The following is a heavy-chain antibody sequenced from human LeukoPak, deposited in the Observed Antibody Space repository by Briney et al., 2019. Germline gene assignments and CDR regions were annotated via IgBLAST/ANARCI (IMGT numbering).Heavy chain of an antibody. V-gene: IGHV3-7*01. J-gene: IGHJ5*02. D-gene: IGHD1-7*01. CDR1: GSTFSSCW. CDR2: IKQDGSEK. CDR3: AREGFDWNSRAFDP. Sequence: GGSLRLSCAASGSTFSSCWMSWVRQAPGKGLEWVANIKQDGSEKYYVDSVKGRFTISRDNAKNSLYLQMNSLRAEDTAVYYCAREGFDWNSRAFDPWGQGTLVTVSS.